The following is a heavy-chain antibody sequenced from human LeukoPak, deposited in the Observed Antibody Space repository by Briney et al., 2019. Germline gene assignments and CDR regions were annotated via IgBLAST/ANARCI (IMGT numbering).Heavy chain of an antibody. Sequence: SVKVSCKVPEDTFSGYAINWVRQAPGQGLEWLGGIIPIFGAADYSQTFQGQVTITADQSTHTAYMDLTNLRFEDTAVYYYAKGHKRYAFGGGLYQPTNYFGPWGQGTRVTVSS. CDR3: AKGHKRYAFGGGLYQPTNYFGP. J-gene: IGHJ5*02. V-gene: IGHV1-69*13. D-gene: IGHD3-16*01. CDR2: IIPIFGAA. CDR1: EDTFSGYA.